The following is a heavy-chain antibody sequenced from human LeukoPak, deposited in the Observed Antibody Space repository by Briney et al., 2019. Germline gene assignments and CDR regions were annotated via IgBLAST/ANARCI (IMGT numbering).Heavy chain of an antibody. J-gene: IGHJ6*03. D-gene: IGHD6-19*01. Sequence: SETLSLTCTVSSGSISSSSYYWGWIRQPPGKGLAWIGSIYYSGSTYYNPSLKSRVTISVDTSKNQFSLKLRSVTAADTAVYYCARQPTRSGQPDYYYYYMDVWGKGTTVTVSS. V-gene: IGHV4-39*01. CDR3: ARQPTRSGQPDYYYYYMDV. CDR1: SGSISSSSYY. CDR2: IYYSGST.